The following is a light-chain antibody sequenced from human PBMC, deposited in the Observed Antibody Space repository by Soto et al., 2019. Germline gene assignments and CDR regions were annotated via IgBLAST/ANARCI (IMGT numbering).Light chain of an antibody. J-gene: IGLJ1*01. CDR1: KLGDKY. CDR2: EDY. CDR3: QAWDSTTVYV. Sequence: SYELTQPPSVSVSPGQTASITCSGDKLGDKYVCWYQQKAGQSPVLVIYEDYKRPSGIPERFSGSKSGNTATLTISATHDVDEGDYYCQAWDSTTVYVFGTGTKVTVL. V-gene: IGLV3-1*01.